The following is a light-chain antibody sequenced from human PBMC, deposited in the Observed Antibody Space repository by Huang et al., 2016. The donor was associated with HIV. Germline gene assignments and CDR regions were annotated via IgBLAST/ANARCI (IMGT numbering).Light chain of an antibody. J-gene: IGKJ2*01. CDR1: HSVINS. CDR3: QQSYTSPHT. CDR2: ATS. V-gene: IGKV1-39*01. Sequence: DVELNQSPSSLSASVGDRITITCRASHSVINSLNWYQQLPEEAPRLLIYATSKLQSGVPSRFTGSGSGTEFALTINGLRPEDFATYYCQQSYTSPHTFGQGTKLE.